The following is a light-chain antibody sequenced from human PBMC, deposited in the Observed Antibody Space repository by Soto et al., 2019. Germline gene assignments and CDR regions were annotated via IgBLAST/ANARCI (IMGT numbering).Light chain of an antibody. J-gene: IGKJ1*01. V-gene: IGKV3-15*01. CDR1: QGVSSN. CDR2: GAS. Sequence: EIVLTQSPATLSVSPGERVTLSCRASQGVSSNLAWYQQKPGQGPRLLIYGASTRATGIPARFSGSGSGTEFTLNISSLQPEDFALYYCQQYNNWPPRGTFGQGTKVDI. CDR3: QQYNNWPPRGT.